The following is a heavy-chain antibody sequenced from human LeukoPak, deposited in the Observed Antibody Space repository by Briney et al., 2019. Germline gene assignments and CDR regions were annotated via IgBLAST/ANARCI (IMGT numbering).Heavy chain of an antibody. D-gene: IGHD2-15*01. J-gene: IGHJ6*02. CDR1: GFTFSSYG. Sequence: GGSLRLSCAASGFTFSSYGMHWVRQAPGKGLEWVAVISYDGSNKYYADSVKGRFTISRDNSKNTLYLQMNSLRAEDTAVYYCAKDRYCSGGSCYSYYYYGMDVWGQGTTVTVSS. CDR3: AKDRYCSGGSCYSYYYYGMDV. CDR2: ISYDGSNK. V-gene: IGHV3-30*18.